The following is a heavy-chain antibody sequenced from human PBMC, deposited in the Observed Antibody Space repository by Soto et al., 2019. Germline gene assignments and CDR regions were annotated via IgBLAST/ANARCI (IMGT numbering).Heavy chain of an antibody. Sequence: GGSLRLSCVASGFTFISSCMGWIRQAPGKGLEWVANINQDGGVTYYVDSVEGRFTISRDNTKDSLYLQMNSLRGEDTAIYYCARYYRGSGRYFFDYWGQATPVTVSS. D-gene: IGHD6-19*01. V-gene: IGHV3-7*03. CDR2: INQDGGVT. CDR3: ARYYRGSGRYFFDY. J-gene: IGHJ4*02. CDR1: GFTFISSC.